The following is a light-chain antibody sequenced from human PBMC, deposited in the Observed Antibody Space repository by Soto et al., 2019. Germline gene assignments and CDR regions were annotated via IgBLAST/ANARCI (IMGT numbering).Light chain of an antibody. J-gene: IGLJ1*01. CDR2: EVT. CDR3: SSYTSSSTYV. Sequence: SVLTQPASVSGSPGQSITISCTGTGSDVGGYDYVSWYQHHPGKAPKVMIYEVTNRPSGVSNRFSGSKSGNTASLTISGLLAGDEADYYCSSYTSSSTYVFGTGTKVTVL. V-gene: IGLV2-14*01. CDR1: GSDVGGYDY.